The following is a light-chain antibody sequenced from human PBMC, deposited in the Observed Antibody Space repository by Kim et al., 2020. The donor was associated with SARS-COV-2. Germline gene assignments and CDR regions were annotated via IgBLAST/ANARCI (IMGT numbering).Light chain of an antibody. V-gene: IGKV4-1*01. Sequence: ATVNCKSSQSVYSSSTKKNVFAWYQLKPGRPPKLLIYWASDRESGVPDRFSGSGSETHFTLTISSLQAEDVAVYYCQQYNIIPYTFGQGTKLEI. CDR2: WAS. CDR3: QQYNIIPYT. CDR1: QSVYSSSTKKNV. J-gene: IGKJ2*01.